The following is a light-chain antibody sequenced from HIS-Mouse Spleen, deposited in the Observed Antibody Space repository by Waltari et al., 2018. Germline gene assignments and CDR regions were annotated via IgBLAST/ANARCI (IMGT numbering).Light chain of an antibody. CDR2: EVS. J-gene: IGLJ1*01. CDR1: SSDVGGYNY. Sequence: QSALTKPPSASGSPGQSVTISCPGTSSDVGGYNYVSWYQQHTGKAPKLMIYEVSKRPSGVPDRFSGSKSGNTASLTVSGLQAEDEADYYCSSYAGSNNSLYVFGTGTKVTVL. V-gene: IGLV2-8*01. CDR3: SSYAGSNNSLYV.